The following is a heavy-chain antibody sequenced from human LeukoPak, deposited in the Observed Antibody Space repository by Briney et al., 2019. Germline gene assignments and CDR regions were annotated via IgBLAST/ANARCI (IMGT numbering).Heavy chain of an antibody. CDR1: GFTFSSYS. J-gene: IGHJ4*02. D-gene: IGHD3-16*02. V-gene: IGHV3-21*01. CDR3: ARAWDYVWGSYPGVPGY. CDR2: ISSSSSYI. Sequence: GGSLRLSCAASGFTFSSYSTNWVRQAPGKGLEWVSSISSSSSYIYYADSVKGRFTISRDNAKNSLSLQMNSLRAEDTAVYYCARAWDYVWGSYPGVPGYWGQGTLVTVSS.